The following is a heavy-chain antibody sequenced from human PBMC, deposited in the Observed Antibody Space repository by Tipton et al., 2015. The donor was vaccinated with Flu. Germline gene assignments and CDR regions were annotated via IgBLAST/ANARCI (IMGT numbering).Heavy chain of an antibody. CDR3: VRLVITFLERNQYFDL. CDR2: MYASGGT. Sequence: TLSLTCTVSGGSISNYYWGWIRQPAGKGLGFIGRMYASGGTRYNPSLKSRVTMSANTSKDQVSLMLSSVAAADTAVYYCVRLVITFLERNQYFDLWGRGTLVTVSS. CDR1: GGSISNYY. V-gene: IGHV4-4*07. J-gene: IGHJ2*01. D-gene: IGHD2/OR15-2a*01.